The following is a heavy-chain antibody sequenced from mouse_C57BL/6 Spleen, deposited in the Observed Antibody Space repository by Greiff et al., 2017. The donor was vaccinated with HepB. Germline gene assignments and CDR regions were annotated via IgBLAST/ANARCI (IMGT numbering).Heavy chain of an antibody. CDR1: GYSITSGYY. D-gene: IGHD4-1*01. Sequence: ESGPGLVKPSQSLSLTCSVTGYSITSGYYWNWIRQFPGNKLEWMGYISYDGSNNYNPSLKNRISITRDTSKNQFFLKLNSVTTEDTATYYCARDDLTGTFAYWGQGTLVTVSA. CDR3: ARDDLTGTFAY. J-gene: IGHJ3*01. CDR2: ISYDGSN. V-gene: IGHV3-6*01.